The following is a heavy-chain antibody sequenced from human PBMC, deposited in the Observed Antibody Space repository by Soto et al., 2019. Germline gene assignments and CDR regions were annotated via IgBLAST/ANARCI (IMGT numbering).Heavy chain of an antibody. Sequence: EVQLLESGGGMAQPGGSLRLSCAGSGFNFNNYAMSWVRQAPGKGLEWVSTISSRGDVTYYADAVKGRFTISRDNSKNTLFLQMNSLRAEVAALYYCVKDMTMVRGVLAYFFDYWGQGTLVTVSS. D-gene: IGHD3-10*01. CDR3: VKDMTMVRGVLAYFFDY. CDR1: GFNFNNYA. V-gene: IGHV3-23*01. J-gene: IGHJ4*02. CDR2: ISSRGDVT.